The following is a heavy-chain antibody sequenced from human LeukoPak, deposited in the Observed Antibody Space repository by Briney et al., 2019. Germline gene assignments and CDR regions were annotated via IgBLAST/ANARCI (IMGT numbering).Heavy chain of an antibody. CDR3: ARENSYFDY. J-gene: IGHJ4*02. CDR2: IHYSGST. CDR1: GASVSSARCH. V-gene: IGHV4-61*01. Sequence: KPSETLSLTCTVSGASVSSARCHWMWIRQPPGKGLEYIGNIHYSGSTDYKPSLQSRVTISVDTSKNQFSLKLNSVTAADTAVYYCARENSYFDYWGQGTLVTVSS.